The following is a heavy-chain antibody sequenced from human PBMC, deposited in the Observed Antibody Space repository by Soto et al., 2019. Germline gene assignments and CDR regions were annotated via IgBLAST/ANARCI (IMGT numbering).Heavy chain of an antibody. Sequence: QVQLVESGGGVVQPGRSLRLSCEASGFTFSIYAMHWVRQAPGKGLEWVAVISYDGSNKYYADSVKGRFTISRDNSKNTLYLQMNSLRAEDTAVYYCARDKQWLGAFDIWGQGTMVTVSS. CDR1: GFTFSIYA. CDR3: ARDKQWLGAFDI. CDR2: ISYDGSNK. V-gene: IGHV3-30-3*01. D-gene: IGHD6-19*01. J-gene: IGHJ3*02.